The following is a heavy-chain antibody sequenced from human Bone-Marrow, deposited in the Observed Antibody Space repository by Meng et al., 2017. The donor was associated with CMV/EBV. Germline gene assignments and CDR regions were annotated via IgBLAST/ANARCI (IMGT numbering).Heavy chain of an antibody. D-gene: IGHD3-3*01. J-gene: IGHJ4*02. CDR2: ISSSGSTI. Sequence: GGSLRLSCAASGFTFSSYEMNWVRQAPGKGLEWVSYISSSGSTIYYADSVKGRFTISRDNAKNSLYLQMNSLRAEDTAVYYCASPGVRFLVWLLYVYWGQGTLVTVSS. V-gene: IGHV3-48*03. CDR1: GFTFSSYE. CDR3: ASPGVRFLVWLLYVY.